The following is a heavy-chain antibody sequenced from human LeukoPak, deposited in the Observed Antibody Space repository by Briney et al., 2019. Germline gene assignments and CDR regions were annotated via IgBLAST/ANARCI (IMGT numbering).Heavy chain of an antibody. Sequence: VQVSCQASAGPFLTYAISWVRPAPGQGREWMGGLIPIFGTANYAQKFQGRATITADESTSTAYMELSSLRSEDTAVYYCARFSGGIAVAGTWDFDYWGQGTLVTVSS. CDR1: AGPFLTYA. J-gene: IGHJ4*02. V-gene: IGHV1-69*13. D-gene: IGHD6-19*01. CDR3: ARFSGGIAVAGTWDFDY. CDR2: LIPIFGTA.